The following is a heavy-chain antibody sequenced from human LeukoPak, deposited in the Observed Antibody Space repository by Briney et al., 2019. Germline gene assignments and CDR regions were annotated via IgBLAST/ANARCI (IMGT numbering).Heavy chain of an antibody. CDR2: IYTSGST. D-gene: IGHD2-15*01. V-gene: IGHV4-4*07. Sequence: SETLSLTCTVSGGSISSYYWSWIRQPAGKGLKWIGRIYTSGSTNYNPSLKSRVTMSVDTSKNQFSLKLSSVTAADMAVYYCAKGGGSLAWWGQGTLVTVSS. CDR3: AKGGGSLAW. CDR1: GGSISSYY. J-gene: IGHJ4*01.